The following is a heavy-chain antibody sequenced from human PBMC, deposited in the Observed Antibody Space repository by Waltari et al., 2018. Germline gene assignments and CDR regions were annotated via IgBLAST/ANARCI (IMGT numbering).Heavy chain of an antibody. CDR1: GFTFSSYS. D-gene: IGHD3-10*01. CDR2: ISSSSSTI. Sequence: EVQLVESGGGLVLPGGSLRPSCAASGFTFSSYSMNCVRQAPAMVLAWVSYISSSSSTIYYADSVKGRFTISKDNAKNSLYLQMNSLRAEDTAVYYCARANLPYYYGSGSSNYGMDVWGQGTTVTVSS. J-gene: IGHJ6*02. V-gene: IGHV3-48*01. CDR3: ARANLPYYYGSGSSNYGMDV.